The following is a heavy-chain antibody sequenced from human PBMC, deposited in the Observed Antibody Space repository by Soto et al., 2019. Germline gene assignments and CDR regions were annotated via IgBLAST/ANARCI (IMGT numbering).Heavy chain of an antibody. CDR2: ISYDGSNK. CDR3: AKDSPYIFGCNGSYYYV. D-gene: IGHD3-3*02. CDR1: GFSLSSDG. V-gene: IGHV3-30*18. J-gene: IGHJ6*01. Sequence: PGWSLRISCAASGFSLSSDGMHCVLQAPGKGLEWVAVISYDGSNKYYADSVKGRFTISRDNSKNTLYLQMNSLRAEDTAVYYCAKDSPYIFGCNGSYYYV.